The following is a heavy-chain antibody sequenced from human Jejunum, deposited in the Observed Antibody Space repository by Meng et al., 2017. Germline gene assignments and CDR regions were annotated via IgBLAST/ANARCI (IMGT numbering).Heavy chain of an antibody. Sequence: GESLKISCEAAGFTFSSHWMNWVRQAPGKGLEWVANIKQDGSEKHYVDSVKGRFTISRDNAKNSLYLLMNSLRAEDTAVYYCARGGESSGLFASYYWGQGTLVTVSS. D-gene: IGHD6-19*01. CDR3: ARGGESSGLFASYY. J-gene: IGHJ4*02. CDR1: GFTFSSHW. CDR2: IKQDGSEK. V-gene: IGHV3-7*01.